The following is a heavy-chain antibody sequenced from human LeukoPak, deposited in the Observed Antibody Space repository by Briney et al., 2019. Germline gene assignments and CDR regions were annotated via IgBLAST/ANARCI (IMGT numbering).Heavy chain of an antibody. D-gene: IGHD3-3*01. CDR3: ARGPPYYDFWSGYYNYYYGMDV. Sequence: GGSLRLSCAASGFTFSSYGMHWVRQAPGKGLEWVAVIWYDGSNKYYADSVKGRFTISRDISKNTLYLQMNSLRAEDTAVYYCARGPPYYDFWSGYYNYYYGMDVWGQGTTVTVSS. V-gene: IGHV3-33*01. J-gene: IGHJ6*02. CDR1: GFTFSSYG. CDR2: IWYDGSNK.